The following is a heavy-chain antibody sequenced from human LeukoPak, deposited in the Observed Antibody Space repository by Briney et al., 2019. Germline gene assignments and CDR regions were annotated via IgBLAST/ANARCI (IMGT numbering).Heavy chain of an antibody. CDR2: ITSSSTI. CDR1: GFTFSSYT. V-gene: IGHV3-48*02. D-gene: IGHD2-15*01. Sequence: GGSLRLSCAASGFTFSSYTMNWVRQAPGKGLEWVSYITSSSTIYYADSVKGRFIISRDNAKNSLYLQMNSLRDEDTAVYYCAKDRGVVVAAPYYFDYWGQGTLVTVSS. J-gene: IGHJ4*02. CDR3: AKDRGVVVAAPYYFDY.